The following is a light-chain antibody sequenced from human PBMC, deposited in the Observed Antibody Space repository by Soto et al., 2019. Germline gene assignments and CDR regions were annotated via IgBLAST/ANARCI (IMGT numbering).Light chain of an antibody. J-gene: IGLJ3*02. CDR1: SSDVGNYKY. Sequence: QSALTQSPSASGSPGQSVTISCTGTSSDVGNYKYVSWYQQHPGKAPKLMIYEVSKRPSGVPDRFSGSKSGNTASLTVSGLQVEDEAAYSCSSYAGRNLWVFGGGTKLTVL. CDR2: EVS. V-gene: IGLV2-8*01. CDR3: SSYAGRNLWV.